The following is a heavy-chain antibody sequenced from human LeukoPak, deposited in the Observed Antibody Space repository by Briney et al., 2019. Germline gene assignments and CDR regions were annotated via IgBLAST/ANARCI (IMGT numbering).Heavy chain of an antibody. V-gene: IGHV3-23*01. CDR3: AKWPEGAMDYFDY. J-gene: IGHJ4*02. CDR1: GFSYSSYA. D-gene: IGHD3-16*01. CDR2: ISGDGTRT. Sequence: GGSLRLSCAASGFSYSSYAMTWARQAPVKGLEWVSAISGDGTRTYYADSVKGRFTISRDNSKNTLYLEMSSLRVEDTAIYYCAKWPEGAMDYFDYWGQGTLVTVSS.